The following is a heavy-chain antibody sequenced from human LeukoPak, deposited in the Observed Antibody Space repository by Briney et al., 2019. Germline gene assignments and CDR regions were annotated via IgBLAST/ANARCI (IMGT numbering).Heavy chain of an antibody. CDR1: GDSISTGRYY. CDR3: ARMTTTRTTPFDY. D-gene: IGHD1-1*01. CDR2: ISFSGST. J-gene: IGHJ4*02. Sequence: SETLSLTCTVSGDSISTGRYYWTWIRQPAGKGLEWIGRISFSGSTNYNPSLKSRVSVSMDTSKNQFSLNLSSVTAADTAVYYCARMTTTRTTPFDYWGQGALATVSS. V-gene: IGHV4-61*02.